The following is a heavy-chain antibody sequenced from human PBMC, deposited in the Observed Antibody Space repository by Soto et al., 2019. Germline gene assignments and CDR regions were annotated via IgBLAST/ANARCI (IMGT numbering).Heavy chain of an antibody. J-gene: IGHJ5*02. D-gene: IGHD6-19*01. CDR3: ARFVGIAVAVTGKWFDP. V-gene: IGHV1-69*13. CDR1: GGTFSSYA. CDR2: IIPIFGTA. Sequence: GASVKVSCKASGGTFSSYAISWVRQAPGQGLEWMGGIIPIFGTANYAQKFQGRVTITADESTSTAYMELSSLRSEDTAVYYCARFVGIAVAVTGKWFDPWGQGTLVTVSS.